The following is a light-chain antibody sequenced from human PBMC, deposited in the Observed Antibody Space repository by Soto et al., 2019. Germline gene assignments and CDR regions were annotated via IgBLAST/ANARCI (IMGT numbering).Light chain of an antibody. CDR3: CSYAGSYTRV. Sequence: QSALTQPRSVSGSPGQSVTISCTGTSSDVGGYNYVSWYQQHPGKAPKLMIYDVSKRPSGVPDRFSGSKSGNTASLTISGLHAEDEADYYCCSYAGSYTRVFGGGTKLNVL. CDR2: DVS. V-gene: IGLV2-11*01. J-gene: IGLJ2*01. CDR1: SSDVGGYNY.